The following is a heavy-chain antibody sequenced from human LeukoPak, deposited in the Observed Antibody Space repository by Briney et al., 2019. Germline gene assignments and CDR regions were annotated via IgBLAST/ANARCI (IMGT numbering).Heavy chain of an antibody. CDR2: IYNSGST. V-gene: IGHV4-61*01. Sequence: PSETLSLTCTVSGGSVSSDNYYWSWIRQPPGKGLEWIGYIYNSGSTKYNPSLKSRVTISVDTSKNQFSLKLNSVTAADTAVYYCARASMVRGVILLPFDCWGQGTLVTVSS. D-gene: IGHD3-10*01. J-gene: IGHJ4*02. CDR1: GGSVSSDNYY. CDR3: ARASMVRGVILLPFDC.